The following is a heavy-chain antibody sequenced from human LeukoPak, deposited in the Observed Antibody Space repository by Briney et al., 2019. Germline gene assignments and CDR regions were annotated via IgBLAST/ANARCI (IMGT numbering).Heavy chain of an antibody. V-gene: IGHV1-2*02. D-gene: IGHD2-15*01. CDR2: INPDSGVT. CDR3: AKNQWCGASCWVEDY. CDR1: GYIFTAYY. Sequence: ASLKVSCKASGYIFTAYYIHWVRKAPGPGIEWMGWINPDSGVTVYAQKFQGRVSMTRATPISTAYMDLRTLTSDDTAGYFCAKNQWCGASCWVEDYWGQGTLVIVSS. J-gene: IGHJ4*02.